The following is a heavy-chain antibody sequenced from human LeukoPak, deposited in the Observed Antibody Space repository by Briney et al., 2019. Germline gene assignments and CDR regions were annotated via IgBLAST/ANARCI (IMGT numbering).Heavy chain of an antibody. CDR1: GFTFDDYA. Sequence: GGSLRLSCAVSGFTFDDYAMHQVRQAPGKGLEWVSGISWNSGSIGYADSVKGRFTISRDNAKNSLYLQMNSLRAEDMALYYCAKGGLREYSGRPLDYWGQGTLVTVSS. J-gene: IGHJ4*02. CDR3: AKGGLREYSGRPLDY. D-gene: IGHD1-26*01. V-gene: IGHV3-9*03. CDR2: ISWNSGSI.